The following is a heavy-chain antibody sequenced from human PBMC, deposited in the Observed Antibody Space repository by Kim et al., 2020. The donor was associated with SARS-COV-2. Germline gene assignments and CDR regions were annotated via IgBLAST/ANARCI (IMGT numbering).Heavy chain of an antibody. CDR3: ARSVGDIGWTLDG. CDR2: IYTAVNT. V-gene: IGHV3-53*01. CDR1: GFNVNSNY. Sequence: GGSLRLSCAASGFNVNSNYISWVRQAPGKGLEWISAIYTAVNTFYINSVRGRFTVSEDNSKNTVYLQMSSLRADDTAVYYCARSVGDIGWTLDGWGQGT. D-gene: IGHD3-16*01. J-gene: IGHJ6*02.